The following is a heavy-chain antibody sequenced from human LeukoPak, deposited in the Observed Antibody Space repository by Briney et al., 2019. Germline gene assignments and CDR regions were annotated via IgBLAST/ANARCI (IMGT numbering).Heavy chain of an antibody. CDR1: GGTFSSYS. Sequence: SVKVSCKASGGTFSSYSISWVRQAPGQGPEWLGRITPNLAITDYTQKFRGRVTLTADKSTSTVYMELGSLTSEDTAAYYCARDSALRCSSTSCYFDYWGQGTLVTVSS. V-gene: IGHV1-69*04. CDR3: ARDSALRCSSTSCYFDY. J-gene: IGHJ4*02. D-gene: IGHD2-2*01. CDR2: ITPNLAIT.